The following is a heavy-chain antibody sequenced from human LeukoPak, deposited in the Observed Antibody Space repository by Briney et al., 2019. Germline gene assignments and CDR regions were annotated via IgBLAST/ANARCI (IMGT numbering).Heavy chain of an antibody. CDR3: ASDVDTARVMAGIY. Sequence: PGGSLRLSCAASGFTFSSYSMNWVRQAPGKGLEWVSSISSSSSYIYYADSVKGRFTISRDNAKNALYLQMNSLRAEDTAVYYCASDVDTARVMAGIYWGQGSLVTVSS. J-gene: IGHJ4*02. CDR1: GFTFSSYS. D-gene: IGHD5-18*01. V-gene: IGHV3-21*01. CDR2: ISSSSSYI.